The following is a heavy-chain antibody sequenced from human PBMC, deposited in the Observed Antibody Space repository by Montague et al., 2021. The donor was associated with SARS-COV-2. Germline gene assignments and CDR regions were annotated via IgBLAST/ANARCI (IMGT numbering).Heavy chain of an antibody. Sequence: SLRLSCAASRLPFNGYAMHWVRQAPGKGLEWLTSISHDGSNHCYADSVKGRFTISRDNSKNTLYLQMDSLRPEDTAVYYCARVSGRSGRFYIDFWGQGTLVTVSS. V-gene: IGHV3-30*04. CDR2: ISHDGSNH. CDR3: ARVSGRSGRFYIDF. CDR1: RLPFNGYA. D-gene: IGHD2-15*01. J-gene: IGHJ4*03.